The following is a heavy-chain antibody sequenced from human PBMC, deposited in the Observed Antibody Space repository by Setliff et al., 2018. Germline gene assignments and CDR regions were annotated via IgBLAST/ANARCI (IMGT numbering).Heavy chain of an antibody. J-gene: IGHJ4*02. V-gene: IGHV1-3*01. Sequence: ASVKVSCKASGYIFTYYAIRWVRQAPGQRLEWMGWINAGNGNTKYSQKFQGRVTITRDTSASTAYMELSSLTSEDTAVYYCARRPYDSSGYFNYWGQGTLVTVSS. D-gene: IGHD3-22*01. CDR3: ARRPYDSSGYFNY. CDR1: GYIFTYYA. CDR2: INAGNGNT.